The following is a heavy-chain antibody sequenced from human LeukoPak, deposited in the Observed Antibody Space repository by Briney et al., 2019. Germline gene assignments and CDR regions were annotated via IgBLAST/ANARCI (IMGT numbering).Heavy chain of an antibody. D-gene: IGHD6-25*01. J-gene: IGHJ4*02. Sequence: PSETLSLTCSVSVDSITSSNHLWGWIRQTPGDGLEWIGSVFFQNTYYNPSLKSRVTMSVDRTGSLLSLELRSVTAADTALYYCARQKGSTGFFDFWGRGTLVTVSS. CDR3: ARQKGSTGFFDF. CDR2: VFFQNT. CDR1: VDSITSSNHL. V-gene: IGHV4-39*01.